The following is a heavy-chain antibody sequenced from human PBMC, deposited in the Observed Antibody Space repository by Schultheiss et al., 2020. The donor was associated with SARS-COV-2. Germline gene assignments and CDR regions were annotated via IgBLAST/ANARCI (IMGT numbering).Heavy chain of an antibody. Sequence: GESLKISCAASGFTFSSYGMHWVRQAPGKGLEWVAVISYDGSNKYYADSVKGRFTISRDNAKNSLYLQMNSLRAEDTAVYYCARWDHYGGNSHLGFGYWGQGTLVTVSS. D-gene: IGHD4-23*01. J-gene: IGHJ4*02. CDR2: ISYDGSNK. V-gene: IGHV3-30*12. CDR1: GFTFSSYG. CDR3: ARWDHYGGNSHLGFGY.